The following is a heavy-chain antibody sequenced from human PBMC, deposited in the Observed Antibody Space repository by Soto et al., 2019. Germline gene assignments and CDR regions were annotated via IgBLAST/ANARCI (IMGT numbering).Heavy chain of an antibody. J-gene: IGHJ4*02. CDR2: IFYSGTT. CDR1: VVSLNSGSYY. V-gene: IGHV4-61*01. CDR3: ARVSMPYYYHPRGPYYSDY. D-gene: IGHD3-10*01. Sequence: PSETLSLTCTVSVVSLNSGSYYWSWMRQPPGMGLEWIGYIFYSGTTNYNPSLKSRVTISLHTSKNQFSLKLTSVTAADTAVYYCARVSMPYYYHPRGPYYSDYLGQGTLGTVSS.